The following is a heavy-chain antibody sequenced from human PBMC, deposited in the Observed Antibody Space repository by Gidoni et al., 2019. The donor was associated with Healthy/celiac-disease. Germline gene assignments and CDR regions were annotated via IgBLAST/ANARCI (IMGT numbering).Heavy chain of an antibody. CDR2: IKQDGSEK. J-gene: IGHJ6*02. CDR1: GFTFSRYW. Sequence: EVPLVESGGGLVQPGGSLRLSCAASGFTFSRYWMSWVRQATGKGLEWVANIKQDGSEKYYVDSVKGRFTISRDNAKNSLYLQMNSLRAEDTAVYYCARGSGGDYDGYYYGMDVWGQGTTVTVSS. V-gene: IGHV3-7*01. D-gene: IGHD4-17*01. CDR3: ARGSGGDYDGYYYGMDV.